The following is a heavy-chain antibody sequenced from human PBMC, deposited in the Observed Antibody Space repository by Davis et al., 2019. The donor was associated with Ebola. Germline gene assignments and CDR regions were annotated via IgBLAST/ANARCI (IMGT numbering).Heavy chain of an antibody. CDR3: ARDFRGTSYFDWLLPYYYGMDV. CDR2: IWYDGSNK. Sequence: GESLKISCAASGFTFSSYGMHWVRQAPGKGLEWVAVIWYDGSNKYYADSVKGRFTISRDNSKNTLYLQMNSLRAEDTAVYYCARDFRGTSYFDWLLPYYYGMDVWGQGTTVTVSS. CDR1: GFTFSSYG. V-gene: IGHV3-33*01. J-gene: IGHJ6*02. D-gene: IGHD3-9*01.